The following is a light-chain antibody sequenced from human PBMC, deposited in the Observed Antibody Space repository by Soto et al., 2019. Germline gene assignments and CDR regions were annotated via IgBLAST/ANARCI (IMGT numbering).Light chain of an antibody. J-gene: IGKJ1*01. CDR2: KAS. V-gene: IGKV1-5*03. CDR1: QSISNW. CDR3: QQYNSYWT. Sequence: DIPMTQSPSTLSASVGDRVTITCRASQSISNWLAWYQQKPGKAPKLLIYKASTLESGVPSRFSGSESGTEFTLTISSLQPDDFGTYYCQQYNSYWTFGQGTKVEIK.